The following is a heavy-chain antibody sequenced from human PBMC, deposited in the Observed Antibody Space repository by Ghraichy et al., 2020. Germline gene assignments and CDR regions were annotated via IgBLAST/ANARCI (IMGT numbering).Heavy chain of an antibody. V-gene: IGHV3-7*04. CDR2: INQNGNEK. CDR3: ARGTTTVDY. J-gene: IGHJ4*02. Sequence: GESLNISCAASGFTFSTYWMNWVRQAPGKGLEWVANINQNGNEKYYVDSVKGQFTISRDNAKNSLYLQINSLRAEDTAVYYCARGTTTVDYWGQGTLVTVSS. D-gene: IGHD4-17*01. CDR1: GFTFSTYW.